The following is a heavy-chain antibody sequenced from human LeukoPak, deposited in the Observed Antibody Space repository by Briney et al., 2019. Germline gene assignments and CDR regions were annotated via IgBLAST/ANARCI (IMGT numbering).Heavy chain of an antibody. V-gene: IGHV3-66*01. J-gene: IGHJ4*02. CDR2: IYSGGRI. D-gene: IGHD1-26*01. CDR3: ARGRPVGASTVEDY. Sequence: PGGSLRLSCAATGFTVSSNYMSWVRQAPGQGLEWVSVIYSGGRIYYADSVKGRFTISRDNSKNTLYLQMNNLRAEDTAVYYCARGRPVGASTVEDYWGQGTLVTVSS. CDR1: GFTVSSNY.